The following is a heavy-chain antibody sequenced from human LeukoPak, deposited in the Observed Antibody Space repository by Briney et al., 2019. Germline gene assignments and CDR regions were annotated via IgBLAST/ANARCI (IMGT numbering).Heavy chain of an antibody. CDR3: ARLYCSRTSCYYAS. CDR1: GGSVSSGSYY. J-gene: IGHJ5*02. V-gene: IGHV4-61*01. D-gene: IGHD2-2*01. Sequence: SETLSLTCTVSGGSVSSGSYYWSWIRQPPGKGLEWIGYIYYSGSTNYNPSLKSRVTISVDTSKNQFSLNLSSVTAADTAVYYCARLYCSRTSCYYASWGQGTLVTVSS. CDR2: IYYSGST.